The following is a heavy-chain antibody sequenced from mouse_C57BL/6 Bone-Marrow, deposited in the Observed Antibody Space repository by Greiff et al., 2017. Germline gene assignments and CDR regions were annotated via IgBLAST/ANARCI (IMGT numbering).Heavy chain of an antibody. CDR2: INPNNGGT. J-gene: IGHJ4*01. Sequence: VQLQQSGPELVKPGASVKMSCMASGYTFTDYNMHWVKQSHGKSLEWIGYINPNNGGTSYNQKFKGKATLTVNKSSSTAYMELRRLTAEDSAVYYCAREGGFYAMDYWGQGTSVTVSS. CDR3: AREGGFYAMDY. V-gene: IGHV1-22*01. CDR1: GYTFTDYN. D-gene: IGHD1-1*02.